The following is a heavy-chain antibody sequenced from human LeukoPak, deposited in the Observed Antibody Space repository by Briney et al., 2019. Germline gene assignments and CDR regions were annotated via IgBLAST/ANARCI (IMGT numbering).Heavy chain of an antibody. D-gene: IGHD2-21*02. Sequence: SVKVSCKASGGTFSSYAISWVRQAPGQGLEWMGGIIPIFGTANYAQKFQGRDTITADESTSTAYMELSSLRSEDTAVYYCARTSYCGGDCLDYWGQGTLVTVSS. CDR3: ARTSYCGGDCLDY. J-gene: IGHJ4*02. CDR1: GGTFSSYA. CDR2: IIPIFGTA. V-gene: IGHV1-69*13.